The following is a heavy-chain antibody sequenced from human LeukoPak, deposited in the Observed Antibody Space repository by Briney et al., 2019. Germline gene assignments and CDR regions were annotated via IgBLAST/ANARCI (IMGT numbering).Heavy chain of an antibody. D-gene: IGHD3-22*01. CDR3: ATVRYDSSGYSLWYYFDY. Sequence: ASVKVSCKTFGYTFTGYYMHWVRQAPGQGLEWMGWINPNSGDTNYAERFQGRVTMTRDTSIDTAYMELSSLRSEDTAVYYCATVRYDSSGYSLWYYFDYWGQGTLVTVSS. CDR2: INPNSGDT. V-gene: IGHV1-2*02. J-gene: IGHJ4*02. CDR1: GYTFTGYY.